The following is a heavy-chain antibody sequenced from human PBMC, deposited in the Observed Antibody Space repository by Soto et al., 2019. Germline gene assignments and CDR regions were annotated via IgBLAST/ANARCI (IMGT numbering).Heavy chain of an antibody. D-gene: IGHD4-17*01. J-gene: IGHJ4*02. CDR3: ARSPTTPYFDY. CDR1: GFTFSSYS. CDR2: ISSSSSYI. V-gene: IGHV3-21*01. Sequence: GGSLRLSCAASGFTFSSYSMNWVRQAPGKGLEWVSSISSSSSYIYYVDSVKGRFTISRDNAKNSLYLQMNSLRAEDTAVYYCARSPTTPYFDYWGQGTLVTVSS.